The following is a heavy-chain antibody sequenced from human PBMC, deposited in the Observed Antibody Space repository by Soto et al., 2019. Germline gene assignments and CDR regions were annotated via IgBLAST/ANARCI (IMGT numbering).Heavy chain of an antibody. CDR2: IIPIFGTA. CDR3: ARVVDYSDIVATIGA. V-gene: IGHV1-69*13. CDR1: GGTFSSYA. D-gene: IGHD5-12*01. J-gene: IGHJ5*02. Sequence: SVKVSCKASGGTFSSYAISWVRQAPGQGLEWMGGIIPIFGTANYAQKFQGRVTITADESTSTAYMELSSLRSEDTAVYYCARVVDYSDIVATIGAWGQGTLVTVSS.